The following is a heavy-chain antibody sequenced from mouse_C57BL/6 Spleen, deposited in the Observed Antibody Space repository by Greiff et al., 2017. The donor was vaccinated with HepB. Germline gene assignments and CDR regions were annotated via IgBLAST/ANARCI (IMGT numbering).Heavy chain of an antibody. CDR1: GYTFTSYW. V-gene: IGHV1-69*01. CDR2: IDPSDSYT. J-gene: IGHJ4*01. CDR3: TRRSYDAMDY. Sequence: QVQLQQPGAELVMPGASVKLSCKASGYTFTSYWMHWVKQRPGQGLEWIGEIDPSDSYTNYNQKFKGKSTLTVDKSSSTAYMQLSSLTSEDSAVYCCTRRSYDAMDYWGQGTSVTVSS.